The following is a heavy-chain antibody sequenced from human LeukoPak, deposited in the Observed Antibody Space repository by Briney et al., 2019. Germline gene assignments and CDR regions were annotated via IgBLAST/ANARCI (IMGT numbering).Heavy chain of an antibody. CDR3: AREPRDPSGKDYGGNWFDP. CDR2: IYYRGST. Sequence: SETLSLTCTVSVGSLSSGSYYWRWIRQPPERGLECLGYIYYRGSTNYNPSFKSRVTISVDTSKNQFSLKLRYVTAADTAVYYCAREPRDPSGKDYGGNWFDPWGQGTLVTVSS. J-gene: IGHJ5*02. CDR1: VGSLSSGSYY. D-gene: IGHD4-17*01. V-gene: IGHV4-61*01.